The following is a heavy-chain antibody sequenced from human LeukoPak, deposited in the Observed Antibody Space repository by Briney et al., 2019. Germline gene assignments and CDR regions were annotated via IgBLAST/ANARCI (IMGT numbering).Heavy chain of an antibody. CDR2: IYYSGNT. J-gene: IGHJ4*02. V-gene: IGHV4-39*07. D-gene: IGHD2-15*01. CDR1: GGSISSSAYY. Sequence: PSETLSLTCSVSGGSISSSAYYWGWIRQPPGQGLEWIGSIYYSGNTYYNPSLKSPVTISIDTSKNQFSLRLISVTAADTAVYYCARGPTSRGVAFDHWGQGTLVTVSS. CDR3: ARGPTSRGVAFDH.